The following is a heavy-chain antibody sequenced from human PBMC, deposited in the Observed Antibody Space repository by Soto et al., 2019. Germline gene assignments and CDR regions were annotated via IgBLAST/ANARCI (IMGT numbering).Heavy chain of an antibody. Sequence: GGSLRLSCAASGFTFSSYSMNWVHQAPRKGLEWVSSISSSSSYIYYADSVKGRFTISRDNAKNSLYLQMNSLRAEDTAVHYCARSPTTGLDYWGQGTLVTVSS. V-gene: IGHV3-21*01. CDR3: ARSPTTGLDY. D-gene: IGHD1-7*01. CDR2: ISSSSSYI. J-gene: IGHJ4*02. CDR1: GFTFSSYS.